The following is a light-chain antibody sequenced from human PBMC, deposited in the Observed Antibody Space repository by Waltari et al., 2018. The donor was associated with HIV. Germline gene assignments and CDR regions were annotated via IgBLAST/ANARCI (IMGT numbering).Light chain of an antibody. Sequence: QLVLTPSPSASASLGASVTLTCTLSSGHSSYAIAWHQQQPEKGPRYLMMLNSDGSHRRGDGIPDRFSGSRSGAERYLTISSLQSEDEADYYCQAWGTGTQVVFGGGTKLTVL. CDR2: LNSDGSH. CDR1: SGHSSYA. J-gene: IGLJ2*01. CDR3: QAWGTGTQVV. V-gene: IGLV4-69*01.